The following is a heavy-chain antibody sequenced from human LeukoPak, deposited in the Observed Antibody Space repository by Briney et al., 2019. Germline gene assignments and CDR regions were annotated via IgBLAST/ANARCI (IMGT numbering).Heavy chain of an antibody. D-gene: IGHD6-19*01. CDR1: GFTFSNYW. CDR3: VGSSGWLFDY. J-gene: IGHJ4*02. CDR2: IKEDGSRM. Sequence: GGSLRLSCAGTGFTFSNYWMNWVRQAPGKGLERVANIKEDGSRMNYVDSVKGRFTISRDNAKNSVYLQMDNLRAEDTAVYYCVGSSGWLFDYWGQGILVAVSS. V-gene: IGHV3-7*01.